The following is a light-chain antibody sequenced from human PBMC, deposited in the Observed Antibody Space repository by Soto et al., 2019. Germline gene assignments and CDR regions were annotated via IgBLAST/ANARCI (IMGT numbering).Light chain of an antibody. Sequence: QSVLTQPRSVSGSPGQSVTIPCPGTSSEVGGYNYVSWYQQHPGKAPKLMIYDVSKRPSGVPDRFSGSKSGNTASLTISGLQAEDEADYYCCSYAGSYTHYVFGTGTKVTV. CDR2: DVS. CDR1: SSEVGGYNY. J-gene: IGLJ1*01. V-gene: IGLV2-11*01. CDR3: CSYAGSYTHYV.